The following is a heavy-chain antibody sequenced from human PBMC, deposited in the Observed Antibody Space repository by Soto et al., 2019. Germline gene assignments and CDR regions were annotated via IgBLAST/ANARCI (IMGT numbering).Heavy chain of an antibody. CDR1: GGSISSGGYY. CDR3: ARDPYRGSGNYGYRYYYGMDV. Sequence: QVQLQESGPGLVKPSQTLSLTCTVSGGSISSGGYYWSWIRQHPGKGLEWIGYIYYSGSTYYNPYLKSRVTISVDTSKNQFSLKLSSVTAADTAVYYCARDPYRGSGNYGYRYYYGMDVWGQGTTVTVSS. V-gene: IGHV4-31*03. D-gene: IGHD3-10*01. J-gene: IGHJ6*02. CDR2: IYYSGST.